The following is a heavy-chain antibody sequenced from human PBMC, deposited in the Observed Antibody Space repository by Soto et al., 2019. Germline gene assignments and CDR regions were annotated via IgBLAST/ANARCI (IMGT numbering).Heavy chain of an antibody. D-gene: IGHD4-17*01. CDR1: GGSISSGGYS. V-gene: IGHV4-30-2*01. Sequence: SETLSLTCAVSGGSISSGGYSWSWIRQPPGKGLEWIGYIYHSGSTYYNPSLKSRVTISVDRSKNQFSLKLSSVTAADTAVYYCAREGYGDHDRRFDPWGQGTLVTVSS. CDR3: AREGYGDHDRRFDP. CDR2: IYHSGST. J-gene: IGHJ5*02.